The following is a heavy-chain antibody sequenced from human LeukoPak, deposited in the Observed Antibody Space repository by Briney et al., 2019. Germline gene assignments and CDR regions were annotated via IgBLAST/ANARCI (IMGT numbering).Heavy chain of an antibody. CDR2: IRYDGSYK. CDR3: AKDRGGNFDSNPRRFYYYIDV. D-gene: IGHD3-9*01. J-gene: IGHJ6*03. Sequence: GGSLRLSCAASGFTLRSYTMNWARQAPGKGLEWVAFIRYDGSYKNSAESVQGRFTISRDNSRNTLYLQMSRLRAEDTAVYYCAKDRGGNFDSNPRRFYYYIDVWGKGTTVTVSS. CDR1: GFTLRSYT. V-gene: IGHV3-30*02.